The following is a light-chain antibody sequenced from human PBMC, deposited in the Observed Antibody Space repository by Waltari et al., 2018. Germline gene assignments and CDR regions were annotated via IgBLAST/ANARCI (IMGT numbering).Light chain of an antibody. CDR1: QAISSY. CDR2: GAS. CDR3: QQVNSYSWT. Sequence: IQLTQSPSSLSASVGDRVTITCRASQAISSYLAWYQQKAGKAPKLLIYGASTLHSGVPSRFSGSGSGTDFTLTINSLQPEDFATYYCQQVNSYSWTFGQGTKVEIK. V-gene: IGKV1-9*01. J-gene: IGKJ1*01.